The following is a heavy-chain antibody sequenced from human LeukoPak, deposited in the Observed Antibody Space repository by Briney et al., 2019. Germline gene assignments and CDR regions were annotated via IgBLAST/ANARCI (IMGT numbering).Heavy chain of an antibody. J-gene: IGHJ4*02. CDR2: IYHTGYT. V-gene: IGHV4-38-2*02. CDR1: DYSISGVYY. Sequence: PSETLSLPCNVSDYSISGVYYWGWIRQSPGKGLEWIGSIYHTGYTYYNPSLKSRITISLETSRTQFSLKLNSVTAADTAVYFCVTTGHSSGWQFDYWGQGTLVTVSS. CDR3: VTTGHSSGWQFDY. D-gene: IGHD6-19*01.